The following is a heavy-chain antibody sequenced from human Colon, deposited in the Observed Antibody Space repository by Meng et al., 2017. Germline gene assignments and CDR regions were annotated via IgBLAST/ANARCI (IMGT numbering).Heavy chain of an antibody. J-gene: IGHJ4*02. Sequence: QGHVQESGPGLVRPSETLSLTCNVSGGSVSSASYYWSWIRQPPGKGLEWIGLIHYSGSRNYNPSLKSRVTMSVDTSKNQVSLRLTSVTAADTAVYYCARFYGSGTFEVHDYWGQGTLVTVSS. CDR1: GGSVSSASYY. CDR2: IHYSGSR. D-gene: IGHD3-10*01. CDR3: ARFYGSGTFEVHDY. V-gene: IGHV4-61*01.